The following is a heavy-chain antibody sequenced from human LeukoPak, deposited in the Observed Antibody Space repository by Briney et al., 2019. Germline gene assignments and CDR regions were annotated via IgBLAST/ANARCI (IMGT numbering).Heavy chain of an antibody. D-gene: IGHD3-10*01. CDR3: ARDYYGSGRASRLY. Sequence: GSLRLSCAASGFTFSSYAMHWVRQAPGKGLEWVAVISYDGSNKYYADSVKGRFTISRDNSKNTLYLQMNSLRAEDTAVYYCARDYYGSGRASRLYWGQGTLVTVSS. V-gene: IGHV3-30-3*01. CDR2: ISYDGSNK. J-gene: IGHJ4*02. CDR1: GFTFSSYA.